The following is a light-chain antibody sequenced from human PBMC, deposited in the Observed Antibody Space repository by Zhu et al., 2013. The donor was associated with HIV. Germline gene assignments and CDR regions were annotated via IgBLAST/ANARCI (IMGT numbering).Light chain of an antibody. CDR1: QSVSSY. J-gene: IGKJ4*01. V-gene: IGKV3-11*01. Sequence: EIVLTQSPATLSLSPGERATLSCRASQSVSSYLGWYQQKPGQAPRLLIYDASNRATGIPARFSGSGSGTDFTLTISSFFQSLKIFAVYYCQQRSNWLTFGGGTKVEIK. CDR3: QQRSNWLT. CDR2: DAS.